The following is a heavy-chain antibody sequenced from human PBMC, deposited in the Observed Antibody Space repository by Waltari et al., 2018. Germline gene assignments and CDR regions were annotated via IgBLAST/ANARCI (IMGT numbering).Heavy chain of an antibody. Sequence: QVQLVQSGAEVKKPGSSVKVSCKASGGTFSSYAISWVRQAPGQGLEWMGGIIPICGTANYAQKFQGRVTITADESTSTAYMELSSLRSEDTAVYYCASHIAAAGTYYYYGMDVWGQGTTVTVSS. D-gene: IGHD6-13*01. V-gene: IGHV1-69*01. CDR1: GGTFSSYA. J-gene: IGHJ6*02. CDR3: ASHIAAAGTYYYYGMDV. CDR2: IIPICGTA.